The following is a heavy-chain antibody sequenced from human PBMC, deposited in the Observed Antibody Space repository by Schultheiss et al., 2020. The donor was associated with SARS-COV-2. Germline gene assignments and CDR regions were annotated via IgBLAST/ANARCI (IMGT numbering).Heavy chain of an antibody. CDR2: ISSSSSYT. CDR3: AKEEANLGTMIVVVAFEDTDV. D-gene: IGHD3-22*01. CDR1: GFTFSDYY. V-gene: IGHV3-11*05. J-gene: IGHJ6*02. Sequence: GESLKISCAASGFTFSDYYMSWIRQAPGKGLEWVSYISSSSSYTNYADSVKGRFTISRDNSKNTLYLQMNSLRAEDTAVYYCAKEEANLGTMIVVVAFEDTDVWGQGTTVTVSS.